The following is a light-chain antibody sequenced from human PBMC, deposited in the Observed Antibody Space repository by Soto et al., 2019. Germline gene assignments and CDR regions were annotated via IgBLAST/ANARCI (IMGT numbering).Light chain of an antibody. J-gene: IGLJ1*01. Sequence: QSALTQPASLSGTPGQSITISCTGSNIDVGIYDFVSWYQHHPGRAPKLIVSEVSHRPSGVSNRFSGSKSGNTASLTISGLQSEDEADYYCISYTSDDVRYVFGTGTKVTVL. CDR1: NIDVGIYDF. V-gene: IGLV2-14*01. CDR2: EVS. CDR3: ISYTSDDVRYV.